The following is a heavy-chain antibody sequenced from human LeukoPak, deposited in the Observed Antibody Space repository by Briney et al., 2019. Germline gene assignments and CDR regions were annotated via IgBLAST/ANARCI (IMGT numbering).Heavy chain of an antibody. J-gene: IGHJ3*02. V-gene: IGHV4-59*01. CDR2: IYYSGST. D-gene: IGHD3-22*01. Sequence: PSETLSLICTVSGGSISNYYWSWIRRPPGKGLEWIGYIYYSGSTNYNPSLKSRVTISVDTSKNQFSLKLNSVTAADTAVYYCVRAHDNSGYHFDIWGQGTMVTVSS. CDR3: VRAHDNSGYHFDI. CDR1: GGSISNYY.